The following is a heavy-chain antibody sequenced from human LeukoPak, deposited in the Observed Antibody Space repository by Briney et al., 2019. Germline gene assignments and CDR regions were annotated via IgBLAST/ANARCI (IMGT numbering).Heavy chain of an antibody. J-gene: IGHJ4*02. CDR2: ISGSGGST. Sequence: SGGSPRLSCAASGFTFSSYGMSWVRQAPGKGLEWVSAISGSGGSTYYADSVKGRFTISRDNSKNTLYLQMNSLRAEDTAVYYCAKDSFPYFDWLLAYFDYWGQGTLVTVSS. D-gene: IGHD3-9*01. CDR3: AKDSFPYFDWLLAYFDY. CDR1: GFTFSSYG. V-gene: IGHV3-23*01.